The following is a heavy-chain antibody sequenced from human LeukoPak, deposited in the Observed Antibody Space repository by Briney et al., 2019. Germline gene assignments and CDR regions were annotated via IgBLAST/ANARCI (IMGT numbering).Heavy chain of an antibody. CDR1: GGSFSGYY. D-gene: IGHD1-26*01. CDR3: ARGSVGPRMSI. CDR2: ISQGGST. J-gene: IGHJ3*02. Sequence: TASETLSLTCAVYGGSFSGYYWTWIRQPPGKGLEWIGEISQGGSTNYNPSLKSRVIISVDTSKNQFSLKPNSVTAADTAVYYCARGSVGPRMSIWGQGTMVTVSS. V-gene: IGHV4-34*01.